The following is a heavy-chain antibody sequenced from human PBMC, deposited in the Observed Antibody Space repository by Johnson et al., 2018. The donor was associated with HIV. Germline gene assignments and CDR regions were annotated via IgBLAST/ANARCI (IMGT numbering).Heavy chain of an antibody. CDR2: IYSGGST. CDR3: ARVHSGGAFDI. V-gene: IGHV3-66*01. CDR1: GFTVGTKY. Sequence: VQLVESGGGLVQPGGSLRLSCVASGFTVGTKYMSWIRQAPGKGLEWVSVIYSGGSTYYADSVKGRFTISRDNSKNTLYLQINSLRAEDTAVYYCARVHSGGAFDIWGQGTMVTVSS. J-gene: IGHJ3*02.